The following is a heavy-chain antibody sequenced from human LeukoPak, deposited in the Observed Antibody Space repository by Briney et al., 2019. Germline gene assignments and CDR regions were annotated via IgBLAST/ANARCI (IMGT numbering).Heavy chain of an antibody. D-gene: IGHD3-22*01. CDR3: ARGRHDITMIVVVMTSVSYYLDV. Sequence: SETLSLTCAVYGGSFSGYHWTWIRQSPGKGLEWIGNINPSGSTYYNLSLKSRLTISVDTSKNQFSLKLRSVTAADTAVYYCARGRHDITMIVVVMTSVSYYLDVWGKGTTVTVS. V-gene: IGHV4-34*01. CDR2: INPSGST. J-gene: IGHJ6*03. CDR1: GGSFSGYH.